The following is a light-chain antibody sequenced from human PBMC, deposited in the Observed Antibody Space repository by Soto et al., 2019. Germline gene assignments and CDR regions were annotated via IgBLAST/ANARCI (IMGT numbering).Light chain of an antibody. CDR1: QIISSF. Sequence: DIQMTQSPSTLSASVGDRVTISCRASQIISSFLNWYQQKPGKAPKLLIFLASSLQSGVPSRFSGSGPGADFTLTISSLQPEDFATYYCQQSYTVPLTFGQGTKVDIK. CDR3: QQSYTVPLT. V-gene: IGKV1-39*01. J-gene: IGKJ1*01. CDR2: LAS.